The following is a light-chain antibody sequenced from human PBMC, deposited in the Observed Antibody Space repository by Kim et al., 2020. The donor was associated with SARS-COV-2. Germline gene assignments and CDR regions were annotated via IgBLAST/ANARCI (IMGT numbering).Light chain of an antibody. V-gene: IGLV10-54*02. CDR2: RNN. J-gene: IGLJ3*02. CDR1: TNIVGYEG. Sequence: QTATLTVTGNTNIVGYEGAAWLQQHQGHPPKLLTYRNNNRPSGISDRFSASRSGNTASLTISGLQPEDETDYYCSAWDSSLSAWVFGGGTQLTVL. CDR3: SAWDSSLSAWV.